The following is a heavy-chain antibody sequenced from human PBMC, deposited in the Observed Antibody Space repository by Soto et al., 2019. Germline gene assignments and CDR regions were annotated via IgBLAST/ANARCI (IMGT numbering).Heavy chain of an antibody. CDR3: ARGSPHWGEQQLVGFYYYGMDV. D-gene: IGHD6-13*01. V-gene: IGHV3-53*01. CDR2: IYSGGST. CDR1: GFTVSSNY. J-gene: IGHJ6*02. Sequence: GGSLTPSCAASGFTVSSNYMSWVRQAPGKGLEWVSVIYSGGSTYYANSVKGRFTISRDNSKNTLYLQMNSLRAEDTAVYYCARGSPHWGEQQLVGFYYYGMDVWGQGTTVTVSS.